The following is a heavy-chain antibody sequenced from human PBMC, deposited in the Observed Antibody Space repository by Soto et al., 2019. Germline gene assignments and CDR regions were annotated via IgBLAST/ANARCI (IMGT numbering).Heavy chain of an antibody. D-gene: IGHD3-3*01. Sequence: GASVKVSCKASGYTFTSYDINWVRQATGQGLEWMGWMNPNSGNTGYAQKFQGRVTMTRNTSISTAYMELSSLRSEDTAVYYCARGAIPYGVTIFGVVRNYYGMDVWGQGTTVTVSS. V-gene: IGHV1-8*01. CDR1: GYTFTSYD. J-gene: IGHJ6*02. CDR2: MNPNSGNT. CDR3: ARGAIPYGVTIFGVVRNYYGMDV.